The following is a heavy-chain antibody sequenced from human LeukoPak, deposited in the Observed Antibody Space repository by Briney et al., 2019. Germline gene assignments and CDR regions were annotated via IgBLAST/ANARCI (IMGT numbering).Heavy chain of an antibody. CDR3: ARDSSGWYYFDY. CDR1: GFTFSNYE. V-gene: IGHV3-48*03. Sequence: GGSLRLSCAASGFTFSNYEMNWVRQAPGKGLEWVSYISSSSGSTIYYADSVKGRFTISRDNAKNSLYLQMNSLRADDTAVYYCARDSSGWYYFDYWGQGTLVTVSS. CDR2: ISSSSGSTI. J-gene: IGHJ4*02. D-gene: IGHD6-19*01.